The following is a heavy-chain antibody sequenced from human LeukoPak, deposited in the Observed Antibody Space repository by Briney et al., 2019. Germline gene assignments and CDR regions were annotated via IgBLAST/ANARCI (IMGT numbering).Heavy chain of an antibody. J-gene: IGHJ5*02. CDR1: GGTFSSYA. D-gene: IGHD2-2*01. Sequence: ASVKVSCKASGGTFSSYAISWVRQAPGQGLEWMGGIIPIFGTANHAQKFQGRVTITTDESTSTAYMELSSLRSEDTAVYYCARDIVVVPAAIHWFDPWGQGTLVTVSS. CDR3: ARDIVVVPAAIHWFDP. V-gene: IGHV1-69*05. CDR2: IIPIFGTA.